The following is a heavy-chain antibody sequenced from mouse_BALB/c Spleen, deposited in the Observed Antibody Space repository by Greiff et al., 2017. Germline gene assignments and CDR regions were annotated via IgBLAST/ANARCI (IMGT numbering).Heavy chain of an antibody. Sequence: EVKLMESGPGLVKPSQSLSLTCSVTGYSITSGYYWNWIRQFPGNKLEWMGYISYDGSNNYNPSLKNRISITRDTSKNQFFLKLNSVTTEDTATYYCASGGSYFDYWGQGTTLTVSS. V-gene: IGHV3-6*02. CDR1: GYSITSGYY. D-gene: IGHD3-1*01. CDR3: ASGGSYFDY. CDR2: ISYDGSN. J-gene: IGHJ2*01.